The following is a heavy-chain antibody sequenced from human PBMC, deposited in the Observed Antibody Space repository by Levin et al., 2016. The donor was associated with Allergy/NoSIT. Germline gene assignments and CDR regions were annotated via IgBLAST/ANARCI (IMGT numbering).Heavy chain of an antibody. CDR2: ISWNSGRI. CDR1: GLTFDDYA. J-gene: IGHJ4*02. D-gene: IGHD3-10*01. V-gene: IGHV3-9*01. Sequence: GGSLRLSCAASGLTFDDYAMHWVRQAPGKGLEWVSGISWNSGRIGYADSVKGRFSISRDNAKNSLYLEMNSLRAEDTALYYCAKDIRSYYYGSAMDYWGQGTLVTVSS. CDR3: AKDIRSYYYGSAMDY.